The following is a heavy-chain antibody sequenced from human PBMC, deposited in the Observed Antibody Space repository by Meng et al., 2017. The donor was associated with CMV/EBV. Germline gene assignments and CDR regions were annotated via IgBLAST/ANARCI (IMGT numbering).Heavy chain of an antibody. J-gene: IGHJ6*02. Sequence: GGSLRLSCAASGFIFSDYYMGWIRQAPGKGLEWVSYITSSGRTKYYADSVKGRFTISRDNAKNTLYLQMNSLRAEDTAVYYCAREDYGYYGMDVWGQGTTVTVSS. V-gene: IGHV3-11*04. CDR2: ITSSGRTK. CDR1: GFIFSDYY. CDR3: AREDYGYYGMDV.